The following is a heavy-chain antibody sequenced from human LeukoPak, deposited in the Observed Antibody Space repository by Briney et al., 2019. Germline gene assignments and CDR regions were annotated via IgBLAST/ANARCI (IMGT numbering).Heavy chain of an antibody. CDR2: IGTSSSTI. CDR3: AKGSSAGRPYYFDY. CDR1: GFTFSAYS. D-gene: IGHD3-10*01. V-gene: IGHV3-48*01. J-gene: IGHJ4*02. Sequence: GGSLRLSCAASGFTFSAYSMNWVRQAPGRGLEWISYIGTSSSTIYYADSVKGRFTISRDNAKNSLYLQMSNLRAEDTAVYYCAKGSSAGRPYYFDYWGQGTLVTVSS.